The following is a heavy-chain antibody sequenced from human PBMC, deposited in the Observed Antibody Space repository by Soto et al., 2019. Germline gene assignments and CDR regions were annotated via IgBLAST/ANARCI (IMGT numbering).Heavy chain of an antibody. CDR3: AREFIEVAVFES. V-gene: IGHV1-69*08. CDR1: GDNFGSYS. CDR2: ITPNLGEA. D-gene: IGHD6-19*01. Sequence: QVQLVQSGAEVKKPGSSVKLSCKASGDNFGSYSLSWMRQAPGQGLEWMGRITPNLGEANSAQKFQDRVTITADRFTNIAYMEMSSLRSEDTAVYYCAREFIEVAVFESWGQGTLVTVSS. J-gene: IGHJ4*02.